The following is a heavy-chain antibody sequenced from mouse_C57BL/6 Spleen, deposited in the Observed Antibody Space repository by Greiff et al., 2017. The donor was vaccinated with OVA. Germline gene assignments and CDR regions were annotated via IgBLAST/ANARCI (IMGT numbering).Heavy chain of an antibody. CDR1: GYTFTSYW. CDR3: ARGGYGSSYVGAMDY. D-gene: IGHD1-1*01. Sequence: QVQLQQPGAELVMPGASVKLSCKASGYTFTSYWLHWVKPRPGQGLEWIGEIDPSDSYTNYNQKFKGKSTLTVDKSSSTAYMQRSSLTSEDSAVYYCARGGYGSSYVGAMDYWGQGTSGTVSS. J-gene: IGHJ4*01. CDR2: IDPSDSYT. V-gene: IGHV1-69*01.